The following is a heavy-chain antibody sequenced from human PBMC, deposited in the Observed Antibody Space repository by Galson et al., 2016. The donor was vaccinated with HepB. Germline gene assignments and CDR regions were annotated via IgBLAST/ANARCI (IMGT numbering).Heavy chain of an antibody. CDR1: GFTFSTYS. D-gene: IGHD6-6*01. CDR2: ISSGSSTK. J-gene: IGHJ4*02. CDR3: ARGWYSNSSPCFDY. V-gene: IGHV3-48*02. Sequence: SLRLSCAASGFTFSTYSMNWVRQAPGKGLEWVSYISSGSSTKYYADSVKGRFTISRDNAKNSLYLQMNSLRDEDTAVYYCARGWYSNSSPCFDYWGQGTLVTVSS.